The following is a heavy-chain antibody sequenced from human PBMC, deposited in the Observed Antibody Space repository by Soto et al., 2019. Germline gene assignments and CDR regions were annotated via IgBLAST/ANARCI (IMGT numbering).Heavy chain of an antibody. D-gene: IGHD4-17*01. V-gene: IGHV3-11*01. CDR1: GFTFSDYY. J-gene: IGHJ3*02. CDR3: ARIYYGGNHDAFDI. Sequence: GGSLRLSCAASGFTFSDYYMSWIRQAPGKGLEWVSYISSSGSTIYYADSVKGRFTISRDNAKNSLYLQMNSLRAEDTAVYYCARIYYGGNHDAFDIWGQGTMVTVSS. CDR2: ISSSGSTI.